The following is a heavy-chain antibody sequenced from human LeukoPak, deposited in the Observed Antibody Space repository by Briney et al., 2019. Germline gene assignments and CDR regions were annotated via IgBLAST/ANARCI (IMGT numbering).Heavy chain of an antibody. Sequence: GGSLRLSCAASGYPFSTYRMGWVRQAPGKGLEWVAKIKPDGSEKDHVDSVKGRFTISRDNAKNSLYLQLNSLRAEDTAVYYCARSRFYFDYWGQGTLVTVSS. J-gene: IGHJ4*02. CDR2: IKPDGSEK. V-gene: IGHV3-7*01. CDR1: GYPFSTYR. CDR3: ARSRFYFDY.